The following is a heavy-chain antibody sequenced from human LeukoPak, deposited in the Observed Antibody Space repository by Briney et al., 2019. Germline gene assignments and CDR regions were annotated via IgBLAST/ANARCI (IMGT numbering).Heavy chain of an antibody. Sequence: GGSLRLSCIASGPTFSDYSKIWVRRAPGKGLEWVSSINPTSTSIYYADAVRGRFTISRDNAKSSLYLLMDSLRAEDTAVYYCVRLRKHSDRGYTYFDYGSWGTGILVTVSS. J-gene: IGHJ5*02. D-gene: IGHD4-17*01. CDR3: VRLRKHSDRGYTYFDYGS. CDR1: GPTFSDYS. CDR2: INPTSTSI. V-gene: IGHV3-21*01.